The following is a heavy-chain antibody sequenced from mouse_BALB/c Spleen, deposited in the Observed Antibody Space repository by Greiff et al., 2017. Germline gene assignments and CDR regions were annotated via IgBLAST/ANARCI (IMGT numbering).Heavy chain of an antibody. V-gene: IGHV5-9-4*01. CDR2: ISSGGSYT. CDR3: ARDRYDDAMDY. D-gene: IGHD2-14*01. J-gene: IGHJ4*01. CDR1: GFTFSSYA. Sequence: EVQLVESGGGLVKPGGSLKLSCAASGFTFSSYAMSWVRQSPEKRLEWVAEISSGGSYTYYPDTVTGRFTISRDNAKNTLYLEMSSLRSEDTAMYYFARDRYDDAMDYWGQGTSVTVSS.